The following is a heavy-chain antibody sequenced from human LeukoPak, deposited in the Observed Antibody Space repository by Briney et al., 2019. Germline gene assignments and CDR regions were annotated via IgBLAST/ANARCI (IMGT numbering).Heavy chain of an antibody. Sequence: GVSLRLSCAASGFTFSDYYMSWIRQAPGQGLEWLSYISSSGRTIFYADPVRVRITIYRDNAKNSLYLQMNSLRAEDTAVYYCARSNNPIDYWGQGTLVTVSS. D-gene: IGHD1-14*01. CDR2: ISSSGRTI. CDR3: ARSNNPIDY. V-gene: IGHV3-11*04. CDR1: GFTFSDYY. J-gene: IGHJ4*02.